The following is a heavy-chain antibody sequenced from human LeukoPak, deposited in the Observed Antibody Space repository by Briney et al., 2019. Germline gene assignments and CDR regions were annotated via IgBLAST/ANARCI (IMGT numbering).Heavy chain of an antibody. D-gene: IGHD3-3*01. Sequence: GGSLRLSCAASGFTFSSYWMSWVRQAPGKGLGWVANIKQDGSEKYYVDSVKGRFTISRDNAKNSLYLQMNSLRAEDTAVYYCARGAPDVLRFLEWLPYYYYYYMDVWGKGTTVTVSS. CDR1: GFTFSSYW. J-gene: IGHJ6*03. CDR3: ARGAPDVLRFLEWLPYYYYYYMDV. V-gene: IGHV3-7*04. CDR2: IKQDGSEK.